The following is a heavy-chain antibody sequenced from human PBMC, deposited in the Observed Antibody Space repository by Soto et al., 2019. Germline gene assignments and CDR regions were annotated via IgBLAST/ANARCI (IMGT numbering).Heavy chain of an antibody. D-gene: IGHD2-8*01. CDR2: IYYSGST. V-gene: IGHV4-59*01. CDR3: ARVGDELGYCTNGVCYRPRYFDY. J-gene: IGHJ4*02. CDR1: GGSISSYY. Sequence: PSETLSHTCTVSGGSISSYYWSWIRQPPGKGLEWIGYIYYSGSTNYNPSLKSRVTISVDTSKNQFSLKLSSVTAADTAVYYCARVGDELGYCTNGVCYRPRYFDYWGQGTLVTVSS.